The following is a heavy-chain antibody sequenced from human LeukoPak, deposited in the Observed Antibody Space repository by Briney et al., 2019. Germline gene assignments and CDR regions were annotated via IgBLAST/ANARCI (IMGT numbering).Heavy chain of an antibody. CDR2: ISAYNGNT. CDR1: GYTFTSYG. J-gene: IGHJ4*02. Sequence: GASVKVSCTASGYTFTSYGISWVRQAPGQGLEWMGWISAYNGNTNYAQKLQGRVTMTTDTSTSTAYMELRSLRSDDTAVYYCARDPPGSSWYYFDYWGQGTLVTVSS. CDR3: ARDPPGSSWYYFDY. D-gene: IGHD6-13*01. V-gene: IGHV1-18*01.